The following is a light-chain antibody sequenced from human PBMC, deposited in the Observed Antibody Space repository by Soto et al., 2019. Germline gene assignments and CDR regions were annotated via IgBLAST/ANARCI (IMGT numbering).Light chain of an antibody. Sequence: SVLTQPPSVSGAPGQRVTISCTGSDSTIGAGYDVHWYQQFPGTSPKLLIYGNSNRPSGVPDRFSASKSGTSASLAITGLQAEDEADYYCQSYDNSLSGSYVFGSGTKVTV. J-gene: IGLJ1*01. CDR2: GNS. V-gene: IGLV1-40*01. CDR1: DSTIGAGYD. CDR3: QSYDNSLSGSYV.